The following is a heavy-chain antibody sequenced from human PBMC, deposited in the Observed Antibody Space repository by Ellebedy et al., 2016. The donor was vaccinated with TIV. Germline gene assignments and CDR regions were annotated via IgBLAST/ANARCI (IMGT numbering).Heavy chain of an antibody. CDR1: GFTVSSNY. Sequence: GESLKISCAASGFTVSSNYMSWVRQAPGKGLEWVSAISGSGGSTYYADSVKGRFTISRDNSKNTLYLQMNSLRAEDTAVYCCARDHTSGCGLGFWGQGTLVTVSS. J-gene: IGHJ4*02. D-gene: IGHD6-19*01. V-gene: IGHV3-23*01. CDR3: ARDHTSGCGLGF. CDR2: ISGSGGST.